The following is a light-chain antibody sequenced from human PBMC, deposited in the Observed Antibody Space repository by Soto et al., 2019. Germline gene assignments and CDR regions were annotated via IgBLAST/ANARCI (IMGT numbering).Light chain of an antibody. CDR3: QSYDSSLSGSVV. Sequence: QSVLTQPPSVSGAPGQRVTISCTGSRSNIGAGYDVHWYQQLPGTAPKLLIYGNTNRPSGVPKRFSGSKSGTSASLAITGLQAEDEADYYCQSYDSSLSGSVVFGGGTKVTVL. CDR2: GNT. CDR1: RSNIGAGYD. J-gene: IGLJ2*01. V-gene: IGLV1-40*01.